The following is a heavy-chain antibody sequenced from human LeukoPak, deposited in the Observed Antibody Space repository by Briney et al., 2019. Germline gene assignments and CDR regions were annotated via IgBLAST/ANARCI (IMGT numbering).Heavy chain of an antibody. J-gene: IGHJ4*02. CDR2: IWYDGSNK. Sequence: GGSLRLSCAASGFTFSSYGMHWVRQAPGKGLEWVAFIWYDGSNKYYADSVKGRFTISRDNSKNTLYLQMNSLRAEGTAVYYCAKAFLRWPFDYWGQGTLVTVSS. D-gene: IGHD4-23*01. V-gene: IGHV3-30*02. CDR1: GFTFSSYG. CDR3: AKAFLRWPFDY.